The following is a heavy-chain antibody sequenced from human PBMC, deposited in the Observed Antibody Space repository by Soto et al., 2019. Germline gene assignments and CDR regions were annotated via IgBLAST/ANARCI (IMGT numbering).Heavy chain of an antibody. J-gene: IGHJ5*02. D-gene: IGHD3-3*01. V-gene: IGHV3-7*01. CDR2: IKEDGSEK. CDR1: GFTFSTYA. Sequence: GGSLRLSCAASGFTFSTYAMHWVRQAPGKGLEWVANIKEDGSEKNYVDSVKGRFTISRDNAKNSLYLQMTSLRGEDTAVYHCATDFSLRGSWGQGTLVTVSS. CDR3: ATDFSLRGS.